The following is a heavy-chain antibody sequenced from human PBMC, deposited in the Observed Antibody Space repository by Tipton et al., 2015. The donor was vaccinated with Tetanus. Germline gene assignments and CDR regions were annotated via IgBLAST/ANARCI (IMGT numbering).Heavy chain of an antibody. Sequence: TLSLTCTVSGDSISSGNYRYNWIRQLPGKGLEWIGYIYHTGTTYYNPSFKSRVSISVDTSMSQFSLKLSSVTAADTAVYYCARGVWFGPGPKYYFDYWGQGTLVTVSS. CDR2: IYHTGTT. CDR1: GDSISSGNYR. J-gene: IGHJ4*02. CDR3: ARGVWFGPGPKYYFDY. V-gene: IGHV4-31*03. D-gene: IGHD3-10*01.